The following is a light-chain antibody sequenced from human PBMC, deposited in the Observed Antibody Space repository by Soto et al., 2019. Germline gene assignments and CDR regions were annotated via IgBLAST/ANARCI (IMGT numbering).Light chain of an antibody. CDR2: GAS. Sequence: ETVMTQSPVTLSVSPGDTATLSCRASQRVSSHLAWYQQKPGQAPRLLIYGASNRATGIPDRFSGSGSGTDFTLTISRLEPEDFAVYYCQHYNTWPWTFGQGTKVDIK. CDR3: QHYNTWPWT. CDR1: QRVSSH. J-gene: IGKJ1*01. V-gene: IGKV3D-15*01.